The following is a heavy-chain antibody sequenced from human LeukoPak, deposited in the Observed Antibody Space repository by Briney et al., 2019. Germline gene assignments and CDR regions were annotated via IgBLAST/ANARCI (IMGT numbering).Heavy chain of an antibody. V-gene: IGHV1-2*02. J-gene: IGHJ4*02. D-gene: IGHD4-17*01. CDR1: GYTFTGYY. CDR2: INPNGGGT. CDR3: ARSNDYGDYGFDY. Sequence: ASVKVSCKASGYTFTGYYMHWVRQAPGQGLEWMGWINPNGGGTNYAQKFQGRVTMTRDTSISTAYMELSRLRSDDTAVYYCARSNDYGDYGFDYWGQGTLVTVSS.